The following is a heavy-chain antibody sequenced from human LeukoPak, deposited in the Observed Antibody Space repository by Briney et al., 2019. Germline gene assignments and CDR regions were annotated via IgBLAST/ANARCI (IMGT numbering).Heavy chain of an antibody. CDR2: IYYGGST. D-gene: IGHD6-13*01. V-gene: IGHV4-39*07. J-gene: IGHJ4*02. Sequence: PSETLSLTCTVSGGSISSNTYYWDWIRQPPGKGLESIGSIYYGGSTYYNPSLKSRVTISVDTSKNHFSLKLSSVTAADTAVYYCARRGGSSWSHYFDYWGQGTLVTVSS. CDR3: ARRGGSSWSHYFDY. CDR1: GGSISSNTYY.